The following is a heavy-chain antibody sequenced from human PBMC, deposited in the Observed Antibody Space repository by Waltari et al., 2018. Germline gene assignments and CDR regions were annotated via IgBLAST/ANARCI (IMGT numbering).Heavy chain of an antibody. CDR3: ARDSYTTGWGDQ. Sequence: DVQLVESGGGLVQPGGSLTLPCVGSGFTFSSYEMNWVRQAPGKGLEWISFISSTGNTLNYADSVKGRFTVSRDNAKNSLFLHMNDLRAEDTAVYYCARDSYTTGWGDQWGQGTLVSV. J-gene: IGHJ4*02. V-gene: IGHV3-48*03. CDR1: GFTFSSYE. D-gene: IGHD6-19*01. CDR2: ISSTGNTL.